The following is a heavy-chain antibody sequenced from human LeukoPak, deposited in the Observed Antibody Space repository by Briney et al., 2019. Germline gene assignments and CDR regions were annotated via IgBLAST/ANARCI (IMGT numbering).Heavy chain of an antibody. CDR1: GFTFSVHW. CDR2: IKQDGSEK. V-gene: IGHV3-7*01. CDR3: ARDGSGSYYYYGMDV. Sequence: GGSLRLSCAASGFTFSVHWMSWVRQAPGKGLEWVANIKQDGSEKYYVDSVKGRFTISRDNAKNSLYLQMNSLRAEDTAVYYCARDGSGSYYYYGMDVWGQGTTVTVSS. D-gene: IGHD3-10*01. J-gene: IGHJ6*02.